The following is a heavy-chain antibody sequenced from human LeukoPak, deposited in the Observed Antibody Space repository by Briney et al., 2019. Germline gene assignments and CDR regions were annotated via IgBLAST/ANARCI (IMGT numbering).Heavy chain of an antibody. CDR3: ARYSSGYGLFDY. D-gene: IGHD3-22*01. Sequence: SETLSLTCTVSGGSISSGGYYWSWIRQHPGKGLEWIGYIYYSGSTNYNPSLKSRVTISVDTSKNQFSLKLGSVTAADTAVYYCARYSSGYGLFDYWGQGTLVTVSS. CDR2: IYYSGST. V-gene: IGHV4-61*08. CDR1: GGSISSGGYY. J-gene: IGHJ4*02.